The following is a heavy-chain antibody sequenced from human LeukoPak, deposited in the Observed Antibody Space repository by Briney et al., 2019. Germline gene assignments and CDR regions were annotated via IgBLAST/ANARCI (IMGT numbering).Heavy chain of an antibody. Sequence: GGSLRLSCAASGFTFSSYGMNWVRQAPGKGLDWVSSISSSSSYIYYADSVKGRFTISRDNAKNSLYLQMNSLRAEDTAVYYCARDELAGYDAFDIWGQGTMVTVSS. CDR3: ARDELAGYDAFDI. CDR2: ISSSSSYI. J-gene: IGHJ3*02. CDR1: GFTFSSYG. D-gene: IGHD2-15*01. V-gene: IGHV3-21*01.